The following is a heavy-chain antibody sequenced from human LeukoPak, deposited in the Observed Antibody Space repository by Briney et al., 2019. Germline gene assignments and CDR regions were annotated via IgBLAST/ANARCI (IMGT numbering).Heavy chain of an antibody. D-gene: IGHD2-8*01. CDR2: IYYSGST. CDR1: VGSISSSSYY. CDR3: ARHATGPANGGFDP. J-gene: IGHJ5*02. V-gene: IGHV4-39*01. Sequence: SETLSLTCTVSVGSISSSSYYCGWIRQPPGKGLEWIGSIYYSGSTYYNPSLKSRVTISVDTSKNQFSLKLSSVTAADTAVYYCARHATGPANGGFDPCGQGTLVTVSS.